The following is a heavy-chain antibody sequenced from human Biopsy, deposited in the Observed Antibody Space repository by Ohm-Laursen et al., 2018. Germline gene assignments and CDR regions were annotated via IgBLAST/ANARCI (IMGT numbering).Heavy chain of an antibody. Sequence: SLRLSCAASGFKFSTYVMSWVRQAPGKGLEWISYISRSSSTIYYADSVKGRFTISRDNGKNSMFLQMSSLTAEDTAVYFCARGFYDTTEFFFGLDVWGQGTTVTVSS. D-gene: IGHD5/OR15-5a*01. V-gene: IGHV3-48*01. CDR1: GFKFSTYV. J-gene: IGHJ6*02. CDR3: ARGFYDTTEFFFGLDV. CDR2: ISRSSSTI.